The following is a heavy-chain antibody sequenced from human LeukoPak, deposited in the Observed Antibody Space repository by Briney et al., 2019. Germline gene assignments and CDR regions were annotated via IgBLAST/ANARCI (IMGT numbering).Heavy chain of an antibody. CDR2: IYYSGST. V-gene: IGHV4-39*07. CDR1: GGSISSSSYY. Sequence: SETLSLTCTVSGGSISSSSYYWGWIRQPPGKGLEWIGSIYYSGSTYYNPSLKSRVTISVDTSKNQFSLKLSSVTAADTAVYYCARVGSSRWAPYAFATWGQGTLVTVSS. D-gene: IGHD6-13*01. CDR3: ARVGSSRWAPYAFAT. J-gene: IGHJ5*02.